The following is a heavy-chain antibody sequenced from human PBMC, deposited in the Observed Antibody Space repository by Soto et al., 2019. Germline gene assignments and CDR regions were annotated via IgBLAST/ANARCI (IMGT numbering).Heavy chain of an antibody. V-gene: IGHV4-30-2*01. D-gene: IGHD2-2*01. Sequence: QLQLQESGSGLVKPSQTLSLTCAVSGGSISSGGYSWSWIRQPPGKGLEWIGYIYHSGSTYYNPSLKSRVTISVDRSKNQFSLKLSSVTAADTAVYYCARGYCSSTSCSYFDYWGQGTLVTVSS. CDR2: IYHSGST. CDR3: ARGYCSSTSCSYFDY. J-gene: IGHJ4*02. CDR1: GGSISSGGYS.